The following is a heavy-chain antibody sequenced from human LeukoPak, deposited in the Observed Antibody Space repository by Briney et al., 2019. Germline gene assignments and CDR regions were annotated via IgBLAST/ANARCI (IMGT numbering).Heavy chain of an antibody. Sequence: PGGSLRLSCAASGFNFTSYSMNWVRQAPGKGLEWVSSISSSSSYIYYADSVKGRFTISRDNAKNSLYLQMNSLRAEDTAVYYCARSKDIRMGSKRGIEMDYWGQGTLVTVSS. J-gene: IGHJ4*02. V-gene: IGHV3-21*01. CDR1: GFNFTSYS. CDR3: ARSKDIRMGSKRGIEMDY. CDR2: ISSSSSYI. D-gene: IGHD5-24*01.